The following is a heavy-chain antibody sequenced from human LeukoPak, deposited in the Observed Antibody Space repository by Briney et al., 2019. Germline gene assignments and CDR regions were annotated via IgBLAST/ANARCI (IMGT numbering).Heavy chain of an antibody. CDR2: ISYDESDK. CDR3: AKDFRRADYYDSSGYYRMIDY. V-gene: IGHV3-30*18. Sequence: GGSLRLSCAVSGFTFRNYGMHCVRQAPGKGLEWVAVISYDESDKYYGDSVKGRFTISRDNSKNTLFLQMNSVRAEDTAVYFCAKDFRRADYYDSSGYYRMIDYWGQGTLVTVSS. J-gene: IGHJ4*02. D-gene: IGHD3-22*01. CDR1: GFTFRNYG.